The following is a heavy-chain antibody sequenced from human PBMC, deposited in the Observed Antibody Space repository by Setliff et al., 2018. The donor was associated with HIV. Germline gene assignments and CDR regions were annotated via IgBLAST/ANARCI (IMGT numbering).Heavy chain of an antibody. J-gene: IGHJ4*02. CDR3: ARDPSDGYGHFDF. Sequence: NPSETLSLTCAVYGGSFSDYYWSWIRQPPGKGLEWIGEINHSGSTDYNPSLKSRVTISIDTSRNQLSLTLSSVTAADTAVYYCARDPSDGYGHFDFWGQGALVTSPQ. CDR1: GGSFSDYY. CDR2: INHSGST. D-gene: IGHD2-2*03. V-gene: IGHV4-34*01.